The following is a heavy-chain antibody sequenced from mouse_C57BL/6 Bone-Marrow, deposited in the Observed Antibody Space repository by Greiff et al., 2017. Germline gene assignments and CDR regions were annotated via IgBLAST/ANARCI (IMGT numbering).Heavy chain of an antibody. J-gene: IGHJ1*03. CDR1: GYTFTSYW. CDR3: ARNYGSSPYWYFDV. CDR2: IDPSDSYT. D-gene: IGHD1-1*01. V-gene: IGHV1-50*01. Sequence: VQLQQPGAELVKPGASVKLSCKASGYTFTSYWMQWVKQRPGQGLEWIGEIDPSDSYTNYNQKFKGKATLTVDTSSSTAYMQLSSLTSEDSAVYYCARNYGSSPYWYFDVWGTGTTVTVSS.